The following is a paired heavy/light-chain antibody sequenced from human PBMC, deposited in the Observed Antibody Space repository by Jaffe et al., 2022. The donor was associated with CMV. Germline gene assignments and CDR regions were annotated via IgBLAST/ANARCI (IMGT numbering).Light chain of an antibody. CDR1: ALPKQY. Sequence: SYELTQPPSVSVSPGQTARITCSGDALPKQYAYWYQQKPGQAPVLVIYKDFERPSGIPERFSGSSSGTTVTLTISAVQAEDEADYYCQSADSSGTYVVFGGGTELTVL. V-gene: IGLV3-25*03. CDR3: QSADSSGTYVV. J-gene: IGLJ2*01. CDR2: KDF.
Heavy chain of an antibody. V-gene: IGHV1-18*01. CDR1: GYTFTSYG. CDR3: ARSQTEGSNTWSPYYFDY. CDR2: ISTYNGNT. J-gene: IGHJ4*02. Sequence: QVQLVQSGAEVKKPGASVKVSCKASGYTFTSYGISWVRQAPGQGLEWMGWISTYNGNTNYAQKVQDRVTMTTDTTTSTAYMALRSLKFDDTAVYYCARSQTEGSNTWSPYYFDYWGQGTLVTVSS. D-gene: IGHD6-13*01.